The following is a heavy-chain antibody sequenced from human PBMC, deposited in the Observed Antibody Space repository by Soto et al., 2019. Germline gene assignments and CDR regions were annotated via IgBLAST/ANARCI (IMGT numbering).Heavy chain of an antibody. CDR2: IYYSGST. D-gene: IGHD3-10*01. CDR3: ARDLYGSDPLAFDI. Sequence: SETLSLTCTVSGGSISSGGYYWSWIRQHPGKGLEWIGYIYYSGSTYYNPSLKSRVTISVDTSKNQFSLKLSSVTAADTAVYYCARDLYGSDPLAFDIWGQATMVTVSS. V-gene: IGHV4-31*03. J-gene: IGHJ3*02. CDR1: GGSISSGGYY.